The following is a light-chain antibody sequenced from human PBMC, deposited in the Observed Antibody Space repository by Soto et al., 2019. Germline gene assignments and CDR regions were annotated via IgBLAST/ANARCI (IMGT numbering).Light chain of an antibody. CDR3: SSSTNTNTLVI. Sequence: QSVLTQPASVSGSPGQSITVSCTGTSSAVGGYSLVSWYHQNPGNAPKLVIYEGTKRPSGVSNRLSGSKSGNTASLTISGLQAEDEAIYFCSSSTNTNTLVIFGGGTKLTVL. CDR1: SSAVGGYSL. CDR2: EGT. J-gene: IGLJ2*01. V-gene: IGLV2-14*02.